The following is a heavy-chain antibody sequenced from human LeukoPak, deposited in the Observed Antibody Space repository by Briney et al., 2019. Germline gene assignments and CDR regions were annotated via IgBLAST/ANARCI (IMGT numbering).Heavy chain of an antibody. CDR2: ISSSSSYI. D-gene: IGHD3-22*01. Sequence: GGSLRLSCAASGFTFSNYAMNWVRQAPGKGLEWVSSISSSSSYIYYADSVKGRFTISRDNAKNSLYLQMNSLRAEDTAVYYCASGYYDSKRNFDYWGQGTLVTVSS. CDR1: GFTFSNYA. V-gene: IGHV3-21*01. J-gene: IGHJ4*02. CDR3: ASGYYDSKRNFDY.